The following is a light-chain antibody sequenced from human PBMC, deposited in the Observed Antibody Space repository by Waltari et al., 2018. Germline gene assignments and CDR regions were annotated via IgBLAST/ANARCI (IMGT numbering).Light chain of an antibody. V-gene: IGKV4-1*01. Sequence: DFVMTQSPEFLAVSLGERATINCKSSQSVLYSPNSKNYLAWYQQKPGQPPKLLIYWASTRESGVPDRFSGSGSGTDFTLKISSVETEDVGIYYCMQSLHTPLTFGGGTKVEI. CDR3: MQSLHTPLT. J-gene: IGKJ4*01. CDR1: QSVLYSPNSKNY. CDR2: WAS.